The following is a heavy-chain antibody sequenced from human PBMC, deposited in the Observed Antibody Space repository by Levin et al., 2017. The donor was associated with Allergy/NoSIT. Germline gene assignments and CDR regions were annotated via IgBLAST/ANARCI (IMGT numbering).Heavy chain of an antibody. J-gene: IGHJ4*02. D-gene: IGHD2-21*01. CDR1: GYSFTSYW. V-gene: IGHV5-51*01. CDR2: IFPSDSDS. Sequence: GESLKISCQASGYSFTSYWFGWVRQRPGKGLEWMGLIFPSDSDSRVSPSFQGQTFMSVDKSINTAYLHWSSLKASDSAMYYCARRDSDGSNSFDYWGPGTLVTVSP. CDR3: ARRDSDGSNSFDY.